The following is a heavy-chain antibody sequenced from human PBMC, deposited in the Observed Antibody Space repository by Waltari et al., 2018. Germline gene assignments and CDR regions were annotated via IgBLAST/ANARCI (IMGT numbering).Heavy chain of an antibody. CDR3: ARARVVKRFYYYGMDV. V-gene: IGHV4-34*01. Sequence: LEWIGEINHSGNINYNPSLKSRVSMSVDTSKNEFSLKMNSVTAADTAVYFCARARVVKRFYYYGMDVWGQGAMVTVS. D-gene: IGHD3-3*01. J-gene: IGHJ6*02. CDR2: INHSGNI.